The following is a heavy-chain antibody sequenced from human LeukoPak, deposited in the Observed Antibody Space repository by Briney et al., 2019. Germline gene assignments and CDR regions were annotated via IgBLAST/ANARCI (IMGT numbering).Heavy chain of an antibody. Sequence: ASVQVSCKVSGYTLTELSMHWVRQAPGKGLEWMGGIIPIFGTANYAQKFQGRVTITADESTSTAYMELSSLRSEDTAVYYCARDRTKYCTNGVCYTADYWGQGTLVTVSS. D-gene: IGHD2-8*01. CDR2: IIPIFGTA. CDR1: GYTLTELS. V-gene: IGHV1-69*13. J-gene: IGHJ4*02. CDR3: ARDRTKYCTNGVCYTADY.